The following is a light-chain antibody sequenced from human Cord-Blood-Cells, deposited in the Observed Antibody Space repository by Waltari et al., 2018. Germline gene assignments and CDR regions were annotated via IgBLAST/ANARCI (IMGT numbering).Light chain of an antibody. J-gene: IGLJ3*02. Sequence: QPVLTQSSSASASLGSSVKLTCTLSSGHSSYIIAWHQQQPGKAPRYLMKLEGSGSYNKGSGVPDRFSGSSSGADRYLTISNLQSEDEADYYCETWDSNTHWVFGGATKLTVL. CDR2: LEGSGSY. CDR1: SGHSSYI. CDR3: ETWDSNTHWV. V-gene: IGLV4-60*03.